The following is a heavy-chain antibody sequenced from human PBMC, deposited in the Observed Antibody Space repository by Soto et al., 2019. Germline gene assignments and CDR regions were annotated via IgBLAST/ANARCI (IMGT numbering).Heavy chain of an antibody. CDR2: INPYSGGT. D-gene: IGHD5-12*01. CDR3: ARRGFSGYDLSYFDF. Sequence: ASVKVSCKASGYTFTGYYIHWVRQAPGQGLEWMGWINPYSGGTNYAQKFQGRVSMTRDTSITTASMELSRLTSDDAAVYFCARRGFSGYDLSYFDFWGQGTLVTVSS. J-gene: IGHJ4*02. V-gene: IGHV1-2*02. CDR1: GYTFTGYY.